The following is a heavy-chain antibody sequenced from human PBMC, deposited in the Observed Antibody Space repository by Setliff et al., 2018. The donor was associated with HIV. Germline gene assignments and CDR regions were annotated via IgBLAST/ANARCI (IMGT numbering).Heavy chain of an antibody. CDR2: IYT. CDR3: AREAEYYSNPRYNWFDP. Sequence: SETLSLTCNVSGGSISSGTYYWSWIRQPAGKGLEWIGHIYTSGSTSGSANYNPSLKSRVTISVDTSKNQFSLKLSSVTAADTAVYYCAREAEYYSNPRYNWFDPWGQGTLVTVSS. J-gene: IGHJ5*02. V-gene: IGHV4-61*09. CDR1: GGSISSGTYY. D-gene: IGHD4-4*01.